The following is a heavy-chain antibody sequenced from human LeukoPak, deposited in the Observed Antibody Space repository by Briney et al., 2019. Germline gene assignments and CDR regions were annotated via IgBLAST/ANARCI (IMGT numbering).Heavy chain of an antibody. CDR2: IYYSGST. V-gene: IGHV4-59*01. CDR3: AREGPYDSSGYYGNTDAFDI. CDR1: GGSISSYY. Sequence: SETLSLTCTVSGGSISSYYWSWIRQPPGKGLEWIGYIYYSGSTNYNPSLKSRVTISVDTSKNQFSLKLSSVTAADTAVYYCAREGPYDSSGYYGNTDAFDIWGQGTMVTVSS. J-gene: IGHJ3*02. D-gene: IGHD3-22*01.